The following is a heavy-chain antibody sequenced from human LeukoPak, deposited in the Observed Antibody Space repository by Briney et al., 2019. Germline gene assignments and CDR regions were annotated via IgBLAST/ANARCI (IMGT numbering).Heavy chain of an antibody. CDR1: GGSFSGYY. V-gene: IGHV4-59*12. D-gene: IGHD3-22*01. CDR2: VYYSGTT. J-gene: IGHJ4*02. CDR3: ARDVRYYYDSSGSQIDY. Sequence: SETLSLTCAVYGGSFSGYYWSWIRQPPGKGLEWIGYVYYSGTTNYNPSLKSRVIISVDKSKNQFSLKLSSVTAADTAVYYCARDVRYYYDSSGSQIDYWGQGTLVTVSS.